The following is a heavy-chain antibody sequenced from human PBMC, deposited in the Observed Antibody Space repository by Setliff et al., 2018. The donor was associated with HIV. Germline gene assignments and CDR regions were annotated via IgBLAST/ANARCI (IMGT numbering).Heavy chain of an antibody. J-gene: IGHJ4*02. CDR1: SYSISSVHS. Sequence: SETLSLTCDVSSYSISSVHSWGWIRQPPGKRLEWIGTMHHSGNTHYKPSLKGRVTVSLDTSKKQLSLKLRSVTAADTAVYYCAKEGGYCSGTTCFGFDYWGQGTRVTVSS. CDR2: MHHSGNT. D-gene: IGHD2-2*01. V-gene: IGHV4-38-2*02. CDR3: AKEGGYCSGTTCFGFDY.